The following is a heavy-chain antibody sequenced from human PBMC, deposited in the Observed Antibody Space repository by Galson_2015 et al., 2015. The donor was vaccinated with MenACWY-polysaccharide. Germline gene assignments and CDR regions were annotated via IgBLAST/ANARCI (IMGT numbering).Heavy chain of an antibody. CDR3: ARARSWSGYFAFDF. CDR2: IKQSGSEK. V-gene: IGHV3-7*01. Sequence: SLRLSCAASGFPFSDSWMTWIRQAPEKGLEWVATIKQSGSEKYYVDSVEGRFTVSRDNAKNSLYLQMNSLRAEDTAVYYCARARSWSGYFAFDFWGQGTMVTVSS. D-gene: IGHD3-3*01. J-gene: IGHJ3*01. CDR1: GFPFSDSW.